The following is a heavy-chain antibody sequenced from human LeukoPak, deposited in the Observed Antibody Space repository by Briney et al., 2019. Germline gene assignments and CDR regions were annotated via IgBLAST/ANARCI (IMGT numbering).Heavy chain of an antibody. CDR2: ITSSGSPT. V-gene: IGHV3-48*03. D-gene: IGHD2-15*01. Sequence: GGSLRLSCAASGFTLSTYEMTWVRQAPGKGLEWISFITSSGSPTFYADSVKGRFTIFRDTAKNSLFLQMSNLRGEDTAVYYCARDISSSTRAFDIWGQGTMVTVS. CDR3: ARDISSSTRAFDI. J-gene: IGHJ3*02. CDR1: GFTLSTYE.